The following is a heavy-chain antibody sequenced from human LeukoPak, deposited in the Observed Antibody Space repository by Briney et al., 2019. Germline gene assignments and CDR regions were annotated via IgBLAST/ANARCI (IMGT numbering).Heavy chain of an antibody. D-gene: IGHD3-3*01. CDR3: ASQSDGLDDALDI. Sequence: PSETLSLTCTVSGGSISSYYWSWIRQPPGKGLEWIGYIYYSGSTNYNPSLKSRVTISVDTSKNQFSLKLSSVTAADTAVYYCASQSDGLDDALDIWGQGTMVTVSS. CDR1: GGSISSYY. J-gene: IGHJ3*02. CDR2: IYYSGST. V-gene: IGHV4-59*08.